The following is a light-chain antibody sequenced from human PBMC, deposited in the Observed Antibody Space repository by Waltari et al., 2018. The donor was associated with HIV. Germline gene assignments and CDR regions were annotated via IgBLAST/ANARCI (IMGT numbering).Light chain of an antibody. CDR3: QQHGSSPWT. J-gene: IGKJ1*01. CDR2: GAS. Sequence: NVLTQSPGTLSLSPGERATLSCRASQSLNSSYLAWYHHKPGQASRLLIYGASSRATGIPDRFSGSGSGTDFTLTISRLEPEDFAVYYCQQHGSSPWTFGQGTKVEIK. CDR1: QSLNSSY. V-gene: IGKV3-20*01.